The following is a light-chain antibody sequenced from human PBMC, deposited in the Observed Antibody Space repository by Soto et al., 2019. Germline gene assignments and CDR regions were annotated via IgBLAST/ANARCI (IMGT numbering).Light chain of an antibody. J-gene: IGKJ4*01. CDR3: QHFGAPPPGS. CDR1: HSFSSSL. Sequence: EIVLSQSPGTLSSSPGERITLSCSASHSFSSSLLAWYQQKPGQAPRLLIYGTSTRATGIPDRFSGSGSSTDFTLTISRLEPEDFAVDYCQHFGAPPPGSFGGGTRVQIK. CDR2: GTS. V-gene: IGKV3-20*01.